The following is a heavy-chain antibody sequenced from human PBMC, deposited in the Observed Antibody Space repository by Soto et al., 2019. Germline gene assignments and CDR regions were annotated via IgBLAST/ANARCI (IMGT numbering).Heavy chain of an antibody. CDR1: GGSISSSSYY. CDR2: IYYSGST. J-gene: IGHJ6*02. CDR3: ASPSVRGVIGMDV. V-gene: IGHV4-39*01. D-gene: IGHD3-10*01. Sequence: SETLSLTCTVSGGSISSSSYYWGWIRQPPGKGLEWIGSIYYSGSTYYNPSLKSRVTISVDTSKNQFSLKLSSVTAADTAVYYCASPSVRGVIGMDVWGQGTTVTVSS.